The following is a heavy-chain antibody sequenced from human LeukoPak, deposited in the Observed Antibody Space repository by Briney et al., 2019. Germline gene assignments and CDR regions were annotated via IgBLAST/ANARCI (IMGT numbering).Heavy chain of an antibody. CDR3: ARRAGNSSAYDY. J-gene: IGHJ4*02. V-gene: IGHV3-21*01. D-gene: IGHD3-22*01. CDR2: ITTSSYI. CDR1: GFTFSSYS. Sequence: GGSLRLSCAASGFTFSSYSMNWVRQAPGKGLEWVSSITTSSYIYYADSVKGRFTISRDNAKNSLYLQMNSLRAEGTAVYYCARRAGNSSAYDYWGQGTLVTVSS.